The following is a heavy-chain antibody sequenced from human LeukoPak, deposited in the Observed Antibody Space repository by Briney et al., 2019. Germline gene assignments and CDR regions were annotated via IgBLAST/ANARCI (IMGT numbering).Heavy chain of an antibody. D-gene: IGHD3-16*02. CDR2: IYTSGST. CDR1: GGSISSYY. V-gene: IGHV4-4*07. J-gene: IGHJ4*02. CDR3: ARGLYDYVWGSYRQLDY. Sequence: PSETLSLTCTVSGGSISSYYWSWIRQPAGKGLEWIGRIYTSGSTNYNPSLKSRVTISVDTSKNQFSLKLSSVTAADTAVYYCARGLYDYVWGSYRQLDYWGQGTLVTVSS.